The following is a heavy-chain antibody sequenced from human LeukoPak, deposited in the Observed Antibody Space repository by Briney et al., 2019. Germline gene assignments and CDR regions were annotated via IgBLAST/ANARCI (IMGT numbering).Heavy chain of an antibody. V-gene: IGHV3-11*03. Sequence: GGSLRLSCAASGFTFSDHYMSWIRQVPGKGLEWVSYISTSGTYTNYADSVEGRFTISRDNAKNSLYLQMNSLRAEDTAVYYCARGHYGLDVWGQGTTVTVSS. CDR2: ISTSGTYT. CDR1: GFTFSDHY. J-gene: IGHJ6*02. CDR3: ARGHYGLDV.